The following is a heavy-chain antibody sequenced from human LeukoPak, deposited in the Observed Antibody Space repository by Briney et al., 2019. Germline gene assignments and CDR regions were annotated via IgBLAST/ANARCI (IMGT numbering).Heavy chain of an antibody. CDR1: GFTFSSYA. V-gene: IGHV3-23*01. D-gene: IGHD1-26*01. J-gene: IGHJ4*02. CDR2: ISGSGGST. CDR3: AKDSFSGSFLDYFDY. Sequence: PGGSLRLSCAASGFTFSSYAMSWVRQAPGKGLEWVSAISGSGGSTYYADSVKGRFTISRDNSKSALYLQMNSLRAEDTAVYYCAKDSFSGSFLDYFDYWGQGTLVTVSS.